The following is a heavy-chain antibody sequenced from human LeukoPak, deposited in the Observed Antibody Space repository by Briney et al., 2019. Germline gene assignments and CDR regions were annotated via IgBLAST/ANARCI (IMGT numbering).Heavy chain of an antibody. V-gene: IGHV4-30-2*01. CDR1: GGSIHGSGWH. CDR2: IYHSGGT. CDR3: ARGPIGGVVLGTALGYFDP. J-gene: IGHJ5*02. Sequence: PSETLSLTCSVSGGSIHGSGWHWSWLRQPPGKGLEWIGYIYHSGGTYISPPLTSRVSISVDRYKNQFFLYLNYATDADTAVYYCARGPIGGVVLGTALGYFDPWGQGTLVTVSS. D-gene: IGHD2-21*02.